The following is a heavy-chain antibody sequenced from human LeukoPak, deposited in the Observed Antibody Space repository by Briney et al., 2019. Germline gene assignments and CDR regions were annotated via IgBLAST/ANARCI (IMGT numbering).Heavy chain of an antibody. D-gene: IGHD2-15*01. CDR1: GGSFSGYY. CDR2: INHSGST. Sequence: PSETLSLTCAVYGGSFSGYYWSWIRQPPGKGLEWIGEINHSGSTNYNPSLKSRVTISVDTSKNQFSLQLSSVIAADTAVYYCARGRRVVVAATRAFDIWGQGTMVTVSS. J-gene: IGHJ3*02. CDR3: ARGRRVVVAATRAFDI. V-gene: IGHV4-34*01.